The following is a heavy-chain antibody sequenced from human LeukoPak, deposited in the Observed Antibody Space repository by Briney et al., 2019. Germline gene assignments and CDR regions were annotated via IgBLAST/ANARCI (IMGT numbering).Heavy chain of an antibody. J-gene: IGHJ4*02. CDR3: AKAKYYYDSSGPFDY. CDR2: ISGSAATT. V-gene: IGHV3-23*01. D-gene: IGHD3-22*01. Sequence: GGTLRLSCAASGFTFSTYGMTWVRQAPGKGLEWVSAISGSAATTFYADSVKGRFTISRDNSKNTLYLQMNSLRAEDTAVYYCAKAKYYYDSSGPFDYWGQGTLVTVSS. CDR1: GFTFSTYG.